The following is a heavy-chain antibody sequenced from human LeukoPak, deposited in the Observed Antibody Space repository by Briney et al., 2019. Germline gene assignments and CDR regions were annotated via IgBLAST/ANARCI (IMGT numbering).Heavy chain of an antibody. V-gene: IGHV1-46*01. D-gene: IGHD4-11*01. CDR2: INPRGGST. CDR3: ARDFWVTTVSTPDY. Sequence: ASVKVSCKASGYTLTRYYMHWVRQAPGQGLEWMGIINPRGGSTSYAQKFQGRVTMTRDTSTSTVYVELSSLRSEDTAVYYCARDFWVTTVSTPDYWGQGTLVTVSS. CDR1: GYTLTRYY. J-gene: IGHJ4*02.